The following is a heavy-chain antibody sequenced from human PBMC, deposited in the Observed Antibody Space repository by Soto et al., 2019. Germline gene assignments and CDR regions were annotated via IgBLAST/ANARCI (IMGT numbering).Heavy chain of an antibody. CDR2: ISAYNGNT. J-gene: IGHJ3*02. CDR3: AHGYCSGGSCYLNAFGI. D-gene: IGHD2-15*01. CDR1: GYTFTSYG. Sequence: ASVKVSCKASGYTFTSYGISWVRQAPGQGLEWMGWISAYNGNTNYAQKLQGRVTMTTDTSTSTAYMELRSLRSDDTAVYYCAHGYCSGGSCYLNAFGIWGQGAMVTVSS. V-gene: IGHV1-18*01.